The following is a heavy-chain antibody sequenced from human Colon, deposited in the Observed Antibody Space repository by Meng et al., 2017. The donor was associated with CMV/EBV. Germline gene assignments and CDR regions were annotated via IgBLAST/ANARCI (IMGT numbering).Heavy chain of an antibody. CDR2: IKQDGSAK. V-gene: IGHV3-7*01. CDR3: VSDYCSSTSCPLGY. D-gene: IGHD2-2*01. CDR1: GFTFSSYW. Sequence: GGSLRLSCAASGFTFSSYWMSWVRQAPGKGLEWVANIKQDGSAKYYVDSVKGRFTISRDNAKNSLYLQMNSLRAEDTAGYYCVSDYCSSTSCPLGYWGQGTLVTVSS. J-gene: IGHJ4*02.